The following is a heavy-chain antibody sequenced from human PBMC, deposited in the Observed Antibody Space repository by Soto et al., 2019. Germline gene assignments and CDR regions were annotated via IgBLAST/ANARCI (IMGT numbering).Heavy chain of an antibody. D-gene: IGHD3-3*01. CDR1: GFTFGDYA. V-gene: IGHV3-49*03. CDR2: IRSKAYGGTT. Sequence: GGSLRLSCTASGFTFGDYAMSCFRQAPGKGLEWVGFIRSKAYGGTTEYAASVKGRFTISRDDSKSIAYLQMNSLKTEDTAVYYCTAYDDCWSGHGPDYWGQGTLVTV. J-gene: IGHJ4*02. CDR3: TAYDDCWSGHGPDY.